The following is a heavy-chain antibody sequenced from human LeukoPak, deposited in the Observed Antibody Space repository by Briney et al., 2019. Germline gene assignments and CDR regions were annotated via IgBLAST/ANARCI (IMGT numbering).Heavy chain of an antibody. V-gene: IGHV1-8*01. CDR1: GYTFTSYD. Sequence: ASVKVSCKASGYTFTSYDINWVRQATGQGGYLMELIHPTSRHTAYSQKFQATFTMPSTTSISTAYMELSSLRSEDPAVYYCARGLAGTTDYWGQGTLVTVSS. D-gene: IGHD1-7*01. J-gene: IGHJ4*02. CDR2: IHPTSRHT. CDR3: ARGLAGTTDY.